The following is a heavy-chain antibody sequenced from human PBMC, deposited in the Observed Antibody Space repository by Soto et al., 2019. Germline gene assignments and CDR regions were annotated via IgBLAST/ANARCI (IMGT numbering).Heavy chain of an antibody. J-gene: IGHJ4*02. CDR2: IYHSGST. V-gene: IGHV4-30-2*01. D-gene: IGHD3-22*01. Sequence: PSETLSLTCAVSGGSISSGGYSWSWIRQPPGKGLEWIGYIYHSGSTYYNPSLKSRVTISVDRSKNQFSLKLSSVTAADTAVYYCARGRTDSSGYYYDYWGQGTLVTVS. CDR3: ARGRTDSSGYYYDY. CDR1: GGSISSGGYS.